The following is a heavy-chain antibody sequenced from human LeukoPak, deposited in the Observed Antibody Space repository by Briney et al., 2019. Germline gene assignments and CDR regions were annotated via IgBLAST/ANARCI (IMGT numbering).Heavy chain of an antibody. D-gene: IGHD3-16*01. V-gene: IGHV4-59*01. Sequence: PSETLSLTCTVSGGSISNYYWSWIRQPPGKGLEWIGYISDSGTTNYNPSLKSQVTTSLDTSKNQFSLQLRSVTAADTAVYYCARDFMLRGDQLNYYYYYMDVWGTGATITAS. CDR2: ISDSGTT. J-gene: IGHJ6*03. CDR3: ARDFMLRGDQLNYYYYYMDV. CDR1: GGSISNYY.